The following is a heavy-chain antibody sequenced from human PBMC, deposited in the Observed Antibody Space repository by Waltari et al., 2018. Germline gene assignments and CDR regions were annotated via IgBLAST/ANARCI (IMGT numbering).Heavy chain of an antibody. Sequence: QVQLQQWGAGLLKPSETLSLTCAVYGGSFSGYYWSWIRQPPGKGLGWIGEINHSGSTTCNPSLKSRVTISVDTSKNQFSLKLSPVTAADTAVYYCARGTYGSGSYYNWESYGMDVWGQGTTVTVSS. D-gene: IGHD3-10*01. CDR3: ARGTYGSGSYYNWESYGMDV. CDR1: GGSFSGYY. V-gene: IGHV4-34*01. J-gene: IGHJ6*02. CDR2: INHSGST.